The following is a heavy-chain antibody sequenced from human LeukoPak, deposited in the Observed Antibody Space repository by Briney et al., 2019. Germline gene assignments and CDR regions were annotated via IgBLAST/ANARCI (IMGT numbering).Heavy chain of an antibody. CDR2: INHSGST. CDR3: ARGGVVPAAILAGNYYGMDV. D-gene: IGHD2-2*01. Sequence: PSETLSLTCAVYGGSFSGYYWSWIRQPPGKGLEWIGEINHSGSTNYNPSLKSRVTISVDTSKNQFSLKLSSVTAADTAVYYCARGGVVPAAILAGNYYGMDVWGQGTTVTVSS. J-gene: IGHJ6*02. CDR1: GGSFSGYY. V-gene: IGHV4-34*01.